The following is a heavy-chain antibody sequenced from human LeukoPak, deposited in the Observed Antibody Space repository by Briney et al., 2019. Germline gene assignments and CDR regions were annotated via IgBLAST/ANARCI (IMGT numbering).Heavy chain of an antibody. J-gene: IGHJ6*02. CDR3: AGERIVVVPTYYYYSMDV. CDR1: GFNFDDYA. CDR2: ISWNNGSI. V-gene: IGHV3-9*01. Sequence: GRSLRLSCTASGFNFDDYAMHWVRQAPGKGLEWVSGISWNNGSIDYADSVKGRFTISRDNSKNTLYLQMNSLRAEDTAVYYCAGERIVVVPTYYYYSMDVWGQGTTVTVSS. D-gene: IGHD2-2*01.